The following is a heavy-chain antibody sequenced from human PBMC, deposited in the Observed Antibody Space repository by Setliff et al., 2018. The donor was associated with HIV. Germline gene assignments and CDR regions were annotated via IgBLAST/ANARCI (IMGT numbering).Heavy chain of an antibody. D-gene: IGHD5-18*01. Sequence: PSETLSLTCSVSGVSMSTDYWSWLRQPPGKGLEWIAYIHSSGKTNYNPSLKSRVTVSVDTSKNQFSLKLSSVTAADTAVFSCARGGYSYGFGRHRAYFQYWGQGTQVTVSS. CDR1: GVSMSTDY. V-gene: IGHV4-59*12. CDR2: IHSSGKT. CDR3: ARGGYSYGFGRHRAYFQY. J-gene: IGHJ1*01.